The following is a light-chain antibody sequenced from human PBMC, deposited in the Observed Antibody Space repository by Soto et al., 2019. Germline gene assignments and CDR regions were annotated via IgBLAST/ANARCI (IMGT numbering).Light chain of an antibody. J-gene: IGLJ1*01. CDR2: EVS. CDR1: SSDIGAYDY. Sequence: QSALTQPASVSGSPGQSITISCSGTSSDIGAYDYVSWFQQHPGKAPKLIIYEVSHRPSGVSNRFSGSKSGNTASLIISGLQAEDEADYYCNAYSSGSTPYVFGTGTKVTVL. V-gene: IGLV2-14*01. CDR3: NAYSSGSTPYV.